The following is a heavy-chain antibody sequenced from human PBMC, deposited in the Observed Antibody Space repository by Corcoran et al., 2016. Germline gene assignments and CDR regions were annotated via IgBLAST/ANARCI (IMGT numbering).Heavy chain of an antibody. CDR2: TYYRSKWYN. V-gene: IGHV6-1*01. J-gene: IGHJ4*02. CDR3: ARTSATAGSYVDY. Sequence: QVQLQQSGPGLVKPSQTLSLTCAISGDSVSSNSAAWNWIRQSPSRGLEWLRRTYYRSKWYNDYAGSVKSRITINAGTSKNQFSLHLNSVTPEDTAIYYGARTSATAGSYVDYWGQGALVTVSS. CDR1: GDSVSSNSAA. D-gene: IGHD1-26*01.